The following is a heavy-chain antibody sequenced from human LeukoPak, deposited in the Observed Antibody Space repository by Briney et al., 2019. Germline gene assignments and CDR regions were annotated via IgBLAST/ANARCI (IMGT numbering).Heavy chain of an antibody. Sequence: ASVKVSCKASGGTFSSYAINWVRQAPGQGLEWMGGIIPIFGTANYAQKFQGRVTITADESTSTAYMELSSLRSEDTAVYYCARDPLERADYEDMDVWGKGTTVTVSS. CDR2: IIPIFGTA. CDR3: ARDPLERADYEDMDV. D-gene: IGHD4/OR15-4a*01. J-gene: IGHJ6*03. CDR1: GGTFSSYA. V-gene: IGHV1-69*13.